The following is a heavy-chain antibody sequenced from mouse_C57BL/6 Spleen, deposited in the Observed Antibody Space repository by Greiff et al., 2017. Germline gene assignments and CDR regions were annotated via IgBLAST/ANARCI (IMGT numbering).Heavy chain of an antibody. CDR3: ARYYWDDDYFDY. CDR2: IYPGDGDT. Sequence: QVHVKQSGAELVKPGASVKISCKASGYAFSSYWMNWVKQRPGQGLEWIGQIYPGDGDTNYNGKFKGKATLTADKSSSTAYMQLSSLTSEDSAVYFCARYYWDDDYFDYWGQGTTLTVSS. CDR1: GYAFSSYW. D-gene: IGHD4-1*01. J-gene: IGHJ2*01. V-gene: IGHV1-80*01.